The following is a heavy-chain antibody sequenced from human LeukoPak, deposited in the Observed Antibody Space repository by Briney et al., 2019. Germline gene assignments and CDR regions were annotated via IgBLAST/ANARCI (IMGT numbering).Heavy chain of an antibody. CDR2: IKQDGSEK. V-gene: IGHV3-7*03. Sequence: PGGSLRLSCAASGFTFSSYWMSWVRQAPGKGLEWVANIKQDGSEKYYVDSVKGRFTISRDNSKNTLYLQMNSLRAEDTAVYYCAKCKIEARIARFDPWGQGTLVTVSS. J-gene: IGHJ5*02. CDR1: GFTFSSYW. D-gene: IGHD6-13*01. CDR3: AKCKIEARIARFDP.